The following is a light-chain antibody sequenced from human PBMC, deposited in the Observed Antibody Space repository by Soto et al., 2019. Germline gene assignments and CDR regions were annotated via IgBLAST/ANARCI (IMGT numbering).Light chain of an antibody. CDR1: SSDVGGYNY. CDR2: EVT. V-gene: IGLV2-8*01. CDR3: ISYTGSNV. Sequence: QSALTQPPSASGSPGQSVTISCTGTSSDVGGYNYVSWYQQHPGKAPKRMIYEVTKRASGVPDRFSGSKSGNTASLPVTGLQAEDEANSYCISYTGSNVFGTGTQLTVL. J-gene: IGLJ1*01.